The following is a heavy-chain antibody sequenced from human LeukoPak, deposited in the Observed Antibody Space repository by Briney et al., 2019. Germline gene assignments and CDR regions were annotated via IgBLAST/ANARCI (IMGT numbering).Heavy chain of an antibody. Sequence: SVTVSCKASGGTFSSYAISWVRQAPGQGLEWMGGIIPIFGTANYAQKFQGRVTITADESTSTAYMELSSLRSEDTAVYYCAREPPVDSSGYYSRGYWGQGTLVTVSS. CDR1: GGTFSSYA. CDR2: IIPIFGTA. D-gene: IGHD3-22*01. J-gene: IGHJ4*02. CDR3: AREPPVDSSGYYSRGY. V-gene: IGHV1-69*13.